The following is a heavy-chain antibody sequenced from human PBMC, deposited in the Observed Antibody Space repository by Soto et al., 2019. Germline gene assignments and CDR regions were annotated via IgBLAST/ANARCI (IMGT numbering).Heavy chain of an antibody. D-gene: IGHD4-17*01. Sequence: QITLKESGPTLVKPTQTLTLTCTFSGFSLSTSGVGVGWIRQPPGKALEWLALIYWDDDKRYSPSLKSRLTITTDTFKNHVVHTMTNMDPGDTATYYCAHTSWPDYGAVTDYYYYYMDVWGKGTTVTVSS. CDR2: IYWDDDK. J-gene: IGHJ6*03. CDR3: AHTSWPDYGAVTDYYYYYMDV. V-gene: IGHV2-5*02. CDR1: GFSLSTSGVG.